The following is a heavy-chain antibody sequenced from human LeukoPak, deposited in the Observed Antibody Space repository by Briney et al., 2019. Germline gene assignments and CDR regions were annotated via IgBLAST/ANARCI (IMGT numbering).Heavy chain of an antibody. CDR3: ASGDCTTTSCYDDGFDI. V-gene: IGHV4-34*01. D-gene: IGHD2-2*01. CDR1: GGSFSGYY. Sequence: KPSETLSLTCAVYGGSFSGYYWSWIRQPPGKGLEWIGEINHSGSTNYNPSLKSRVTISVDTSKNQFSLKLSSVTAADTAVYYCASGDCTTTSCYDDGFDIWGQGTMVTVSS. CDR2: INHSGST. J-gene: IGHJ3*02.